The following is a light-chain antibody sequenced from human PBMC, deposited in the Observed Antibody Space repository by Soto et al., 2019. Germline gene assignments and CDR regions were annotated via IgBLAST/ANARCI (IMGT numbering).Light chain of an antibody. Sequence: EIVMTQSPATLSVSPGERATLSCRASQSVSSNLAWYQQKPGQAPSLLIYDISARATGIPTRFSGSGSGTDFTLTISRLEPEDFAVYYCQQYGSSPPITFGQGTRLEIK. CDR3: QQYGSSPPIT. CDR1: QSVSSN. CDR2: DIS. J-gene: IGKJ5*01. V-gene: IGKV3-20*01.